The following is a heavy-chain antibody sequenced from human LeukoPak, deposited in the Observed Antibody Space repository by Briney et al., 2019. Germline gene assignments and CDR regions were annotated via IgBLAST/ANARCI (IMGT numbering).Heavy chain of an antibody. J-gene: IGHJ5*02. CDR2: INPSGGST. CDR3: ARDYLEMATFRAFDP. D-gene: IGHD5-24*01. V-gene: IGHV1-46*01. CDR1: GYTFTSYF. Sequence: ASVKVSCKASGYTFTSYFIHWVRQAPGQGLEWMGIINPSGGSTSYAQKFQGRVTMTRDTSTSTVYMELSSLRSEDTAVYYCARDYLEMATFRAFDPWGQGTLVTVSS.